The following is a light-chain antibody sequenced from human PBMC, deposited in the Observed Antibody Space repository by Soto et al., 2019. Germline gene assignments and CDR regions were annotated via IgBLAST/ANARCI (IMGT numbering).Light chain of an antibody. CDR1: SSNIGNNY. CDR3: GTWDSSLSVGV. J-gene: IGLJ3*02. CDR2: DNS. V-gene: IGLV1-51*01. Sequence: QPVLTQPPSVSAAPGQRVTISCSGTSSNIGNNYVSWYQQFPGTAPKSIIYDNSKRPSGIPDRFSGSKSGTSATLSITGLQTGDEADYFCGTWDSSLSVGVFGGGTQLTVL.